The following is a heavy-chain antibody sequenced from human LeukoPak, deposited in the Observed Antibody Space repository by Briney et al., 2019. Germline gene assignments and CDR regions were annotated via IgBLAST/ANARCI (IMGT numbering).Heavy chain of an antibody. CDR2: IYSGGST. D-gene: IGHD3-10*01. Sequence: GGSLRLSCAASGFTVSSNYMSWVRQAPGKGLEWDSVIYSGGSTYYADSVKGRFTISRDNSKNTLYLQMNSLRAEDTAVYYCARGSELDFFDYWGRGTLVTVSS. V-gene: IGHV3-53*01. CDR3: ARGSELDFFDY. CDR1: GFTVSSNY. J-gene: IGHJ4*02.